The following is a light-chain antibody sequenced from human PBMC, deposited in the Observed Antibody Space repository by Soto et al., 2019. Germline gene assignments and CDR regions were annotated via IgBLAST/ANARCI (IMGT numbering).Light chain of an antibody. CDR1: QSISTW. CDR2: DAS. V-gene: IGKV1-5*01. J-gene: IGKJ1*01. CDR3: QEYNSFSGT. Sequence: DIPMTQSPSTLSASVGDRVTITCRASQSISTWLAWYQQEQGKAPKLLVYDASKLESGVPSRFSGSGSGTEFTLTISGLQPDDFATYYCQEYNSFSGTFGQGTRVEIK.